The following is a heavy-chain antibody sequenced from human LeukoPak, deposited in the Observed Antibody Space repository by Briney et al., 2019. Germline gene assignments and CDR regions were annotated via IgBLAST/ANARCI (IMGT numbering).Heavy chain of an antibody. J-gene: IGHJ4*02. CDR1: GDSISSTNYY. V-gene: IGHV4-61*01. D-gene: IGHD2-2*02. Sequence: SETLSLTCTVSGDSISSTNYYWSWIRQPPGKGLEWIGYIYYSGSTNYNPSLKSRVTISVDTSKNQFSLKLSSVTAADTAVYYCARARTGGYCSSTSCYTTTFDYWGQGTLVTVSS. CDR3: ARARTGGYCSSTSCYTTTFDY. CDR2: IYYSGST.